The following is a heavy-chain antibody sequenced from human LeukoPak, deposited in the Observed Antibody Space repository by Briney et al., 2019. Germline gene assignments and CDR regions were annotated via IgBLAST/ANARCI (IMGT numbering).Heavy chain of an antibody. CDR3: ARNNYVTHFYGLDV. CDR1: GGSINSYY. CDR2: IYYSGST. Sequence: QSSETLSLTCTVSGGSINSYYWSWIRQPPGKGLEWIAYIYYSGSTNYNPSLKSRVTISVDTSKNQFSLKLSSVTAADTAVYFCARNNYVTHFYGLDVWGQGTTVTVSS. D-gene: IGHD4-11*01. V-gene: IGHV4-59*01. J-gene: IGHJ6*02.